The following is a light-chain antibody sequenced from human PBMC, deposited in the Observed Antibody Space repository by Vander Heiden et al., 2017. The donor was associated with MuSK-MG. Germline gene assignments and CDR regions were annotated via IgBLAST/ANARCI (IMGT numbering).Light chain of an antibody. Sequence: QSALTHPAPVPGSPGQSITISCTGTSSDVGGYNYVSWYQQHPGKAPELMIYEVSNRPSGVSNRFSGSKSGNTASLTISGLQAEDEADYYCSSYTSSSTLVFGTGTKVTVL. J-gene: IGLJ1*01. V-gene: IGLV2-14*01. CDR2: EVS. CDR1: SSDVGGYNY. CDR3: SSYTSSSTLV.